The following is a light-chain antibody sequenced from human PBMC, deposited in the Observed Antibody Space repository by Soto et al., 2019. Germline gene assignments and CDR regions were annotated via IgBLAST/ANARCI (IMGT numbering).Light chain of an antibody. Sequence: QSVLTQPPSVSAAPGQKVTISCSGSSSNIGNNYVSWYQQLPGTAPKLLIYENNKRPSGIPDRFSGSKSGTSATLGITGLQTGDEADYYCGTWDSRLSAPYVFVTGTKVTVL. V-gene: IGLV1-51*02. CDR1: SSNIGNNY. CDR3: GTWDSRLSAPYV. CDR2: ENN. J-gene: IGLJ1*01.